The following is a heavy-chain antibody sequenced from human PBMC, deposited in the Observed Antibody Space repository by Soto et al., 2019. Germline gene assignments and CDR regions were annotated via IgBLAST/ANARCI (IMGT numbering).Heavy chain of an antibody. V-gene: IGHV4-61*01. CDR3: AALGYVGRYLR. CDR1: CGSVSSGRYY. CDR2: IYYSGST. Sequence: SETLSLTCTVSCGSVSSGRYYWSWIRQPPGKGLEWIGYIYYSGSTNYNPSLKSRVTISVDTSKNQFSLKLSSVTAADTAVYYCAALGYVGRYLRWGQGPLVTVSS. J-gene: IGHJ4*02. D-gene: IGHD3-10*02.